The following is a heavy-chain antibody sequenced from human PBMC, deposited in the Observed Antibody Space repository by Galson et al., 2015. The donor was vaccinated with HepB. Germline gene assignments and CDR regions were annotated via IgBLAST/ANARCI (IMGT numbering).Heavy chain of an antibody. CDR1: GFTFSSYA. CDR2: ISYDGSNK. CDR3: ARVLRYFDWLFRPPHYGMDV. D-gene: IGHD3-9*01. V-gene: IGHV3-30*04. J-gene: IGHJ6*02. Sequence: SLRLSCAASGFTFSSYAMHWVRQAPGKGLEWVAVISYDGSNKYYADSVKGRFTISRDNSKNTLYLQMNSLRAEDTAVYYCARVLRYFDWLFRPPHYGMDVWGQGTTVTVSS.